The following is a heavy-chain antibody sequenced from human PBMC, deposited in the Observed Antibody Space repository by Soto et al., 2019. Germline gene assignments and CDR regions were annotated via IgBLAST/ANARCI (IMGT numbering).Heavy chain of an antibody. CDR3: ARPYNNYNYFDY. V-gene: IGHV4-39*01. D-gene: IGHD4-4*01. CDR2: IYYSGNT. CDR1: SGSISYSSYY. J-gene: IGHJ4*02. Sequence: ASETLSLTCTVSSGSISYSSYYWAWIRQPPGKGLEWIGSIYYSGNTYYNPSLTSRVTMSVDTSKNQFSLKLSSVTAADTAVYYCARPYNNYNYFDYWGQGTLVTVSS.